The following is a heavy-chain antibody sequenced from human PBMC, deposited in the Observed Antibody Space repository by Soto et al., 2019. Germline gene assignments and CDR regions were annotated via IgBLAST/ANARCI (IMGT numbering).Heavy chain of an antibody. D-gene: IGHD2-2*01. J-gene: IGHJ4*02. Sequence: QVQLVQSGAEVKKPGSSVKVSCKTSGDSFRTHSVSWVRQAPGQGLEWMGGIIPILGPAKYAQKFQGRVTITVAESTNPVYMELRSLRAEGTAVYYCARLWGIGDHASGGLGTGVTVSS. V-gene: IGHV1-69*16. CDR1: GDSFRTHS. CDR2: IIPILGPA. CDR3: ARLWGIGDHAS.